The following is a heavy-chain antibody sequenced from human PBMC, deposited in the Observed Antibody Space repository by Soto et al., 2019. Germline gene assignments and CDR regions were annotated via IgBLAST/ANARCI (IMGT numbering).Heavy chain of an antibody. CDR1: GYTFTSYY. D-gene: IGHD4-17*01. CDR3: ARSFLDDYGGNSESYYYYGMDV. V-gene: IGHV1-46*01. J-gene: IGHJ6*02. CDR2: INPSGGST. Sequence: ASVKVSCKASGYTFTSYYMHWVRQAPGQGLEWMGIINPSGGSTSYAQKFQGRVTMTRDTSTSTVYMELSSLRSEDTAVYYCARSFLDDYGGNSESYYYYGMDVWGQGTTVTVSS.